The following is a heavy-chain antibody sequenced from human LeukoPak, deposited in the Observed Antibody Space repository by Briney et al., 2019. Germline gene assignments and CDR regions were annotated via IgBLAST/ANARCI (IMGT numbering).Heavy chain of an antibody. Sequence: SVNVSCKAFGGTFISYTISWVRQAPGQGLEWMGRIIPILGIANYAQKFQGRVTITAEKSTSTAYMEPSSLSSEDTAVYYCVGHRGGGWFDPGGQGTLATVSS. J-gene: IGHJ5*02. D-gene: IGHD3-10*01. CDR2: IIPILGIA. V-gene: IGHV1-69*02. CDR1: GGTFISYT. CDR3: VGHRGGGWFDP.